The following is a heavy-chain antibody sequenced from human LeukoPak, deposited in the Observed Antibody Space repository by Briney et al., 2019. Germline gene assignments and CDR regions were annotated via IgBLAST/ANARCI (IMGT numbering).Heavy chain of an antibody. Sequence: ASVKVSCKASGYTFTSYDINWVRQATGQGLEWMGWMNPNSGNTGYAQKFQGRVTMTRDTSISTAYMELSRLRSDDTAVYYCARALDDYMDVWGKGTTVTVSS. CDR3: ARALDDYMDV. J-gene: IGHJ6*03. CDR1: GYTFTSYD. V-gene: IGHV1-8*01. CDR2: MNPNSGNT. D-gene: IGHD2-2*03.